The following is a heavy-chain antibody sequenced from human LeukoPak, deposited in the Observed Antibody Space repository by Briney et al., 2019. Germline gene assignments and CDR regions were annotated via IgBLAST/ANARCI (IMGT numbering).Heavy chain of an antibody. Sequence: SETLSLTCTVSGGSISSTSYYWAWIRQPPGKGLEWIGNIYYVGNTYYNPSLKSRVTMSIDTSKNEFSLKLTSVTAADTAVYYCGRGRGFDVFDIWGQGTMVTVSS. CDR3: GRGRGFDVFDI. CDR1: GGSISSTSYY. J-gene: IGHJ3*02. V-gene: IGHV4-39*07. D-gene: IGHD3-10*01. CDR2: IYYVGNT.